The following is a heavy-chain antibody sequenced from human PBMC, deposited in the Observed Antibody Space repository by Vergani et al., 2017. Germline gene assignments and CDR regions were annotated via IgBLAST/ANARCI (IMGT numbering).Heavy chain of an antibody. CDR3: ARLYGRDSSGSKYFDY. V-gene: IGHV5-51*01. CDR1: GYSFTNYW. J-gene: IGHJ4*02. Sequence: EVQLVQSGAEVKKPGESLKISCKGSGYSFTNYWIGWVRQMPGKGLEWMGIIYPGDSDTIYSPFFQGQVTISVDKSISTAFLQRSSLRASDSAMYYCARLYGRDSSGSKYFDYWGQGTLVTVSA. CDR2: IYPGDSDT. D-gene: IGHD3-22*01.